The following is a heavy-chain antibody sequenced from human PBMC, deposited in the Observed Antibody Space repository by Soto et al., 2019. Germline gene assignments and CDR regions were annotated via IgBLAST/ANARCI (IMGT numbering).Heavy chain of an antibody. CDR2: ISYDGSNK. CDR1: GFTFSSYA. Sequence: GESLRPSCASSGFTFSSYAMHWVRQAPGKGQEWVAVISYDGSNKYYADSVKGRFTISRDNSKNTLYLQMNSLRAEDTAVYYCARDIVATINYYYYGMDVWGQGT. J-gene: IGHJ6*02. D-gene: IGHD5-12*01. V-gene: IGHV3-30-3*01. CDR3: ARDIVATINYYYYGMDV.